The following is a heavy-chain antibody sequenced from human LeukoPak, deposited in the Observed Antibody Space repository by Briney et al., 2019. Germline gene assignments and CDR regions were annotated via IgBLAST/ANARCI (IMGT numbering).Heavy chain of an antibody. J-gene: IGHJ6*03. CDR1: GFTFSSYA. Sequence: GGSLRLSCVGSGFTFSSYAMNWVRQAPGKGLEWVSSISSSSSYIYYADSVKGRFTISRDNSKNTLYLQMNSLRAEDTAVYYCAKDGYYGPDYYYYYMDVWGKGTTVTISS. CDR2: ISSSSSYI. D-gene: IGHD3-10*01. V-gene: IGHV3-21*01. CDR3: AKDGYYGPDYYYYYMDV.